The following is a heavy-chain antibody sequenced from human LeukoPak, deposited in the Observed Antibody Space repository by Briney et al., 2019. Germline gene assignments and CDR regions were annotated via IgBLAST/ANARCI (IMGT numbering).Heavy chain of an antibody. CDR2: IYHSGST. CDR1: GYSISSGYY. D-gene: IGHD6-13*01. Sequence: SETLSLTCTVSGYSISSGYYWGWIRQPPGKGLEWIGSIYHSGSTYYNPSLKSRVTISVDTSKNQFSLKLSSVTAADTAEYYCARDGSSSPNWFDPWGQGTLVTVSS. CDR3: ARDGSSSPNWFDP. J-gene: IGHJ5*02. V-gene: IGHV4-38-2*02.